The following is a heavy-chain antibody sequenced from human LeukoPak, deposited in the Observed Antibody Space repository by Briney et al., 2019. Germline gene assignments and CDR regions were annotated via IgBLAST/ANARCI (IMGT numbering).Heavy chain of an antibody. CDR3: ARGLYDFWSGYWPPNWFDP. Sequence: GSVKVSCKTSGYTFTSYDINWVRQATGQGLEWMGWMNPNSGNTGHAQKFQGRVTITRNTSISTAYMELSSLRSEDTAVYYCARGLYDFWSGYWPPNWFDPWGQGTLVTVSS. J-gene: IGHJ5*02. CDR1: GYTFTSYD. V-gene: IGHV1-8*03. CDR2: MNPNSGNT. D-gene: IGHD3-3*01.